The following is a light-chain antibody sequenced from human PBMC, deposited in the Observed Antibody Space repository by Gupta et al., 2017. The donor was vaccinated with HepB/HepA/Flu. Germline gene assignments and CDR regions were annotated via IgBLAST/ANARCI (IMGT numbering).Light chain of an antibody. CDR2: GAS. J-gene: IGKJ3*01. CDR3: QQSYTIPQT. Sequence: DIQMTQSPSSLSASVGDRVNITCRASQNINSYLNWYQQRPGKAPKLLIYGASSLQGGVPSRFSGSGSGTDFTHTVSSLQPEDFATYYCQQSYTIPQTFGSGTKVDFK. V-gene: IGKV1-39*01. CDR1: QNINSY.